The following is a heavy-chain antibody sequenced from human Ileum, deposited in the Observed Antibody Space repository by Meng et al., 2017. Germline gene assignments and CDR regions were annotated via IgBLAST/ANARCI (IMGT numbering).Heavy chain of an antibody. CDR2: IKQDGSEK. CDR3: AGGGESSGLFASYC. J-gene: IGHJ4*02. D-gene: IGHD6-19*01. V-gene: IGHV3-7*01. Sequence: GESLKISCEAAGFTFSSHWMNWVRQAPGKGLEWVANIKQDGSEKHYVDSVKGRFTISRDNAKNSLYLQMNSLRAEDTAVYYCAGGGESSGLFASYCWGQGTLVTVSS. CDR1: GFTFSSHW.